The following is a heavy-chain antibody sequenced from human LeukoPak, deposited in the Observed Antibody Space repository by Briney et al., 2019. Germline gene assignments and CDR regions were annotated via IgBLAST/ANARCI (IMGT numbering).Heavy chain of an antibody. CDR3: ASIADSSGYLDSVYFDY. CDR2: ISAYNGNT. V-gene: IGHV1-18*01. D-gene: IGHD3-22*01. CDR1: GYTFTSYG. Sequence: ASVKVSCKASGYTFTSYGISWVRQAPGQGLEGMGWISAYNGNTNYAQKFQGRVTITTDESTSTAYMELSSLRSEGTAVYYCASIADSSGYLDSVYFDYWGQGTLVTVSS. J-gene: IGHJ4*02.